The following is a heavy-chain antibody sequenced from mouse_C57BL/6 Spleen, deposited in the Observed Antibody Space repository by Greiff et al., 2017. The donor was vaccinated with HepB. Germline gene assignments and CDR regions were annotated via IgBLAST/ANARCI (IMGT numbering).Heavy chain of an antibody. Sequence: EVHLVESGGDLVKPGGSLKLSCAASGFTFSSYGMSWVRQTPDKRLEWVATISSGGSYTYYPDSVKGRFTISRDNAKNTLYLQMSSLKSEDTAMYYCARLGEKAWFAYWGQGTLVTVSA. J-gene: IGHJ3*01. D-gene: IGHD3-3*01. V-gene: IGHV5-6*01. CDR1: GFTFSSYG. CDR3: ARLGEKAWFAY. CDR2: ISSGGSYT.